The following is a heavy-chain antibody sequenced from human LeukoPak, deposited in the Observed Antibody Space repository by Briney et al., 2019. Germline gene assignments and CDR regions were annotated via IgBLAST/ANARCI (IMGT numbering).Heavy chain of an antibody. CDR2: ISSSSSTI. CDR3: AREYYYDHYYMDV. Sequence: PGGSLRLSCAASGFTFSSYSMNWVRQAPGKGLEWVSYISSSSSTIYYADSVKGRFTISRDNAKNSLYLQMNSLRAEDTAVYYCAREYYYDHYYMDVWGKGTTVTVSS. J-gene: IGHJ6*03. CDR1: GFTFSSYS. V-gene: IGHV3-48*04.